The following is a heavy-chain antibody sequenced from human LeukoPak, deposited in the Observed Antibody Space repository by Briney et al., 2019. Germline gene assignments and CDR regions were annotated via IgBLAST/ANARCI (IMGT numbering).Heavy chain of an antibody. V-gene: IGHV1-8*03. Sequence: GASVKVSCKASAYTFTDYYMHWVRQATGQGLEWMGWMNPNSGNTGYAQKFQGRVTITRNTSISTAYMELSSLRSEDTAVYYCARGSWGVLFDYWGQGTLVTVSS. CDR1: AYTFTDYY. CDR3: ARGSWGVLFDY. J-gene: IGHJ4*02. D-gene: IGHD6-13*01. CDR2: MNPNSGNT.